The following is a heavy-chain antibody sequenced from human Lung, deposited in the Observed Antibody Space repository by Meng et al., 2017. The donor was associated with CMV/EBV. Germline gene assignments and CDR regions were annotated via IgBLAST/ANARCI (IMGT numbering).Heavy chain of an antibody. CDR2: IREDGSSK. J-gene: IGHJ4*02. Sequence: GGSLRLXCAASGFTFSTSWMTWVRQAPGKGLEWVANIREDGSSKYYADPVKGRFTISRDNAKNSLFLQMSSLRAEDTAMYYCARAGLGYCSVTSCYNDYWGRGTLVTVSS. V-gene: IGHV3-7*01. D-gene: IGHD2-2*02. CDR3: ARAGLGYCSVTSCYNDY. CDR1: GFTFSTSW.